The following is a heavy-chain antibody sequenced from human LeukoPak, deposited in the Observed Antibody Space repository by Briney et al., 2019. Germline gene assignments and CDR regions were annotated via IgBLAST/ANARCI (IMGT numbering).Heavy chain of an antibody. CDR2: ISYDGSNK. CDR1: GFTFSSYA. D-gene: IGHD3-22*01. J-gene: IGHJ5*02. Sequence: GGSLRLSCAASGFTFSSYAMSWVRQAPGKGLEWVAVISYDGSNKYYADSVKGRFTISRDNAKNSLYLQMNSLRAEDTAVYYCAPSSGYPYNWFDPWGQGTLVTVSS. V-gene: IGHV3-30*04. CDR3: APSSGYPYNWFDP.